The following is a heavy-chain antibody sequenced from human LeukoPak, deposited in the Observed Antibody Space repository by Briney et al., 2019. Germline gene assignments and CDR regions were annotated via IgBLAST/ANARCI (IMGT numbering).Heavy chain of an antibody. J-gene: IGHJ4*02. D-gene: IGHD2-8*01. Sequence: GGTLRLPCAASGFTFNEYYIIWIPQPPGKGLEGLSYINIGGTNSHYADSVKGPFTISRDDSRSSVLLQMISLRADDTAVYYCAIAPYSPNDVCRYFNYCGQGVLGTLSS. CDR3: AIAPYSPNDVCRYFNY. CDR2: INIGGTNS. CDR1: GFTFNEYY. V-gene: IGHV3-11*05.